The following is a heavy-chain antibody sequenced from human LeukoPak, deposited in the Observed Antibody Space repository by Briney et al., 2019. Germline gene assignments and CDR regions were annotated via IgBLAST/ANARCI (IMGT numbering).Heavy chain of an antibody. J-gene: IGHJ5*02. V-gene: IGHV2-5*02. Sequence: SGPTLVKPTQTLTLTCTFSGFSLSTSGVGVGWIRQPPGKALEWLALIYWDDDKRYSPSLKSRLTITKDTSKNQVVLTMTNMDPVDTATYYCAHTTSLGYYGSGTGLLDPWGQGTLVTVSS. CDR3: AHTTSLGYYGSGTGLLDP. CDR2: IYWDDDK. D-gene: IGHD3-10*01. CDR1: GFSLSTSGVG.